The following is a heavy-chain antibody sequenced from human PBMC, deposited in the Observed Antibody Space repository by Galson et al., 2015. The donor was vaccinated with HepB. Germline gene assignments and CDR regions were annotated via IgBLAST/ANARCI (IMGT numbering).Heavy chain of an antibody. CDR3: VRESLMAMVTFDL. Sequence: SLRLSCAASGFIFSSHGIHWVRQAPGKGLECVAMIWHDGSNQLYADSVKGRSTISRDNSKNTLYLQLNSLRAEDTAVYYCVRESLMAMVTFDLWGRGTLVTVSS. D-gene: IGHD5-18*01. CDR1: GFIFSSHG. CDR2: IWHDGSNQ. J-gene: IGHJ4*02. V-gene: IGHV3-33*01.